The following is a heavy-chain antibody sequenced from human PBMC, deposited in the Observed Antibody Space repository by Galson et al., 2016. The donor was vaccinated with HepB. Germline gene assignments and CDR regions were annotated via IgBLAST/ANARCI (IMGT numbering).Heavy chain of an antibody. J-gene: IGHJ6*02. Sequence: SLRLSCAASGFTFTSYVLSWVRQAPGKGLQWVSSISGTGDSTFYADSVKGRFTISRDKSKNTLYLQMNSLRPEDTAVHYCARSKGYYYYAMDVWGQGTTVTVSS. CDR3: ARSKGYYYYAMDV. CDR1: GFTFTSYV. CDR2: ISGTGDST. V-gene: IGHV3-23*01. D-gene: IGHD1-26*01.